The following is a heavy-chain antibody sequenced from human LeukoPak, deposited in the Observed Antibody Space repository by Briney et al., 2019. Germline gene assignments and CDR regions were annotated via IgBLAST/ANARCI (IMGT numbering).Heavy chain of an antibody. D-gene: IGHD5-12*01. CDR3: AREGSGYDYRPFDY. Sequence: GGSLRLSCAASGFTFSSYWMHWVRQAPGKGLVWVSRINSDGSSTSYADSVKGRFTISRDNAKNSLYLQMNSLRAEDTAVYYCAREGSGYDYRPFDYWGQGTLVTVSS. V-gene: IGHV3-74*01. CDR1: GFTFSSYW. J-gene: IGHJ4*02. CDR2: INSDGSST.